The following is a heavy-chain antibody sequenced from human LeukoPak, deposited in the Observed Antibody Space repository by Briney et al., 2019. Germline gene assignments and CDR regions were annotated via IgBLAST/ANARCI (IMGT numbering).Heavy chain of an antibody. J-gene: IGHJ4*02. V-gene: IGHV4-34*01. CDR2: INHSGST. CDR3: ARATTPAVAGGGFDY. Sequence: SETLSLTCAVYGGSFSGYYWSWIRQPPGKGLEWIGEINHSGSTYYNPSLKSRVTISVDRSKNQFSLKLSSVTAADTAVYYCARATTPAVAGGGFDYWGQGTLVTVSS. D-gene: IGHD6-19*01. CDR1: GGSFSGYY.